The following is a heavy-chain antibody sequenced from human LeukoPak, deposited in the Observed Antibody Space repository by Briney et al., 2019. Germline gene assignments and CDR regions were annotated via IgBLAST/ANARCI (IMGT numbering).Heavy chain of an antibody. CDR2: ISSSSSYI. J-gene: IGHJ4*02. D-gene: IGHD3-22*01. V-gene: IGHV3-21*01. CDR1: GFTFSNAW. Sequence: GGSLRLSCAASGFTFSNAWMNWVRQAPGKGLEWVSSISSSSSYIYYADSVKGRFTISRDNAKNSLYLQMNSLRAEDTAVYYCARVPHDSSGYPFDYWGQGTLVTVSS. CDR3: ARVPHDSSGYPFDY.